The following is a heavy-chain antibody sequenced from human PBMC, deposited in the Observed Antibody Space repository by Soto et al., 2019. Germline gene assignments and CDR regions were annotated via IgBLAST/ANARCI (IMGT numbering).Heavy chain of an antibody. CDR1: GGSISSSSHY. J-gene: IGHJ5*02. CDR2: IYYTGST. D-gene: IGHD2-21*01. CDR3: ARRPTDDGDNWRNLFDP. V-gene: IGHV4-39*01. Sequence: QVQLQESGPGLVKPSETLSLTCTVSGGSISSSSHYWGWIRQPPGKGLEWIGIIYYTGSTYYTPSLKSRVTMSVDTSKHQFSLELSAVTAADTAVYYCARRPTDDGDNWRNLFDPWGQGTLVTVSS.